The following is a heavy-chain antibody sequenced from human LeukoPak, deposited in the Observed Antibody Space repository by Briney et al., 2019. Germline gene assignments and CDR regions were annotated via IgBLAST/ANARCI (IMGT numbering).Heavy chain of an antibody. D-gene: IGHD3-22*01. CDR3: AREGMIPSGGMDV. V-gene: IGHV4-59*01. CDR1: GGSISSYY. J-gene: IGHJ6*02. Sequence: PSETLSLTCTVSGGSISSYYWSWIRQPLGKGLDWIGYIYYSGSTNYNPSLMSRVTISVDTSKNQFSLKLSSVTAADTAVYYCAREGMIPSGGMDVWGQGTTVTVSS. CDR2: IYYSGST.